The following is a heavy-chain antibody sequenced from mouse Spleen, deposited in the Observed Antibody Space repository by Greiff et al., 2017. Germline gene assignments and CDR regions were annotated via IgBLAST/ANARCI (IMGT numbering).Heavy chain of an antibody. CDR3: ARHGRLRRRDYYAMDY. D-gene: IGHD2-4*01. V-gene: IGHV2-6-1*01. Sequence: VQLQESGPGLVAPSQSLSITCTISGFSLTSYGVHWVRQPPGKGLEWLVVIWSDGSTTYNSALKSRLSISKDNSKSQVFLKMNSLQTDDTAMYYCARHGRLRRRDYYAMDYWGQGTSVTVSS. J-gene: IGHJ4*01. CDR1: GFSLTSYG. CDR2: IWSDGST.